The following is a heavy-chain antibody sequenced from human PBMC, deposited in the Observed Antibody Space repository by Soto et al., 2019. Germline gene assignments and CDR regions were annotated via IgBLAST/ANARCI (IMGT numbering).Heavy chain of an antibody. D-gene: IGHD2-2*01. CDR1: GGSISSYY. CDR3: ARRMRYCSSTSCLYNSFDP. CDR2: IYYSGST. J-gene: IGHJ5*02. V-gene: IGHV4-59*08. Sequence: SETLSLTCTVSGGSISSYYWSWIRQPPGKGLEWIGYIYYSGSTNYNPSLKSRVTISVDTSKNQFSLKLSSVTAADTAVYYCARRMRYCSSTSCLYNSFDPWGQGPLVTVSS.